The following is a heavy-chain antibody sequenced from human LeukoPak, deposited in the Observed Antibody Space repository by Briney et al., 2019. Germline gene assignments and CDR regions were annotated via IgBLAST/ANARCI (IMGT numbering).Heavy chain of an antibody. Sequence: GGSLRLSCAASGLTFSSYTMNWVRQAPGKGLEWVSSITSGLYINDADSVKGRFTISRDNAKNSLYLQMNSLRAEDTAVYYCARHRFVTMVRGVFDYWGQGTLVTVSS. CDR3: ARHRFVTMVRGVFDY. CDR2: ITSGLYI. V-gene: IGHV3-21*01. CDR1: GLTFSSYT. D-gene: IGHD3-10*01. J-gene: IGHJ4*02.